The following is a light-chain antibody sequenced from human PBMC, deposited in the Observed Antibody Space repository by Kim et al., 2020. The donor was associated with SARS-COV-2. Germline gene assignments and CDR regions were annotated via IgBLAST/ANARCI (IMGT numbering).Light chain of an antibody. J-gene: IGKJ1*01. CDR3: QQYDSSPWT. Sequence: LSPGERATLSCRASQSVSSNLAWYHQKPGQAPRLLIYGASSRATGIPDRFSGSRSGTDFTLTISRLEPEDFAVYYCQQYDSSPWTFGQGTKVDIK. V-gene: IGKV3-20*01. CDR1: QSVSSN. CDR2: GAS.